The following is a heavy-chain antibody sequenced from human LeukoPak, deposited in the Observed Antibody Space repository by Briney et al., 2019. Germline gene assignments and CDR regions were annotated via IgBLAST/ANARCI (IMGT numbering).Heavy chain of an antibody. Sequence: GGSLRLSCAASGFTFDDYAMHWVRQAPGKGLEWVSGISWNSGSIGYADSVKGRFTISRDNAKNSLYLQMNSLRAEDTALYYCAKDRTTGTTEATLDYWGQGTLVTVSS. CDR1: GFTFDDYA. V-gene: IGHV3-9*01. J-gene: IGHJ4*02. D-gene: IGHD1-1*01. CDR2: ISWNSGSI. CDR3: AKDRTTGTTEATLDY.